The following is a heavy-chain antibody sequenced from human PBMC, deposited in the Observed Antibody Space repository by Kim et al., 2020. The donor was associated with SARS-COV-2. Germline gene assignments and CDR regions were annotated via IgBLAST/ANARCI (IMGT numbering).Heavy chain of an antibody. J-gene: IGHJ4*02. D-gene: IGHD3-22*01. V-gene: IGHV4-59*08. CDR3: ARHGHYYDSSGYYPFDY. Sequence: LKSRVTISVDTSKNQFSLKLSSVTAADTAVYYCARHGHYYDSSGYYPFDYWGQGTLVTVSS.